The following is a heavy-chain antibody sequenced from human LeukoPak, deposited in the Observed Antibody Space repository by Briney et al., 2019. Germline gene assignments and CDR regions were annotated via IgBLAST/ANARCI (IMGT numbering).Heavy chain of an antibody. CDR3: AKSWIQVESIRYYYYAMHV. CDR2: ISGSGGST. V-gene: IGHV3-23*01. J-gene: IGHJ6*02. Sequence: GGSLRLSCAASGFTFSSYAMSWVRQAPGKGLEWVSAISGSGGSTYYADSVKGRFTISRDNSKNTLYLQMNSLRAEDTAVYYCAKSWIQVESIRYYYYAMHVWGQGTTVTVSS. D-gene: IGHD5-18*01. CDR1: GFTFSSYA.